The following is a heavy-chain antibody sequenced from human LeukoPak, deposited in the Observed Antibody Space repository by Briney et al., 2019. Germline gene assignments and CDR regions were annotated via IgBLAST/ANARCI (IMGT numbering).Heavy chain of an antibody. CDR1: GFTFSSYS. D-gene: IGHD6-13*01. Sequence: GGSLRLSCAASGFTFSSYSMNWVRQAPGKGLEWVTFIRFDGSIKYYADSVKGRFTISRDNSKNTLYLQMNSLRAEDTAVYYCARDGERGSSWSLDYWGQGTLVTVSS. J-gene: IGHJ4*02. CDR3: ARDGERGSSWSLDY. CDR2: IRFDGSIK. V-gene: IGHV3-30*02.